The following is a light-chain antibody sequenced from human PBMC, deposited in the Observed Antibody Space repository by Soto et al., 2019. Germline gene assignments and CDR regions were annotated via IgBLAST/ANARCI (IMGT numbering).Light chain of an antibody. Sequence: QSALTQPASVSGSPGQSITISCTGTSSDVGSYNFVSWYQHHPGKAPKLMIFEVNNRPSGVSIRFSGSKSGNTASLTISGLQAEDEADYYCSSYTSNNTVLFGGGTKVTVL. CDR2: EVN. V-gene: IGLV2-14*01. J-gene: IGLJ3*02. CDR1: SSDVGSYNF. CDR3: SSYTSNNTVL.